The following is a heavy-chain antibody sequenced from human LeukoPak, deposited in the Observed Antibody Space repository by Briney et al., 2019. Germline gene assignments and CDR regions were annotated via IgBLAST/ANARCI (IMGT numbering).Heavy chain of an antibody. Sequence: GGSLRLSCVASGLTVSSEHMSWVRQAPGKGLEWVSAISGSGGTTFYADSVKGRFTISRDNSKNTLYLQVNSLTAADTAIYYCAKVQEMDTILPPFHYWGQGTLVTVSS. D-gene: IGHD5-24*01. V-gene: IGHV3-23*01. CDR3: AKVQEMDTILPPFHY. J-gene: IGHJ4*02. CDR2: ISGSGGTT. CDR1: GLTVSSEH.